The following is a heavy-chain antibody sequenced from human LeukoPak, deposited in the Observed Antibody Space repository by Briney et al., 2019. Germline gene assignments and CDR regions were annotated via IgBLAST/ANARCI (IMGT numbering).Heavy chain of an antibody. CDR2: IWYDGSDK. CDR1: GFTFSTYG. D-gene: IGHD1-1*01. CDR3: ARRAPGTHAFDF. J-gene: IGHJ3*01. V-gene: IGHV3-33*01. Sequence: GRSLRLSCAASGFTFSTYGMHWVRQAPGKGLEWVAVIWYDGSDKYYADSVKGRFTISRDNSKNTLYLQMNTLRAEDTAVYYCARRAPGTHAFDFWGQGTLVTVSS.